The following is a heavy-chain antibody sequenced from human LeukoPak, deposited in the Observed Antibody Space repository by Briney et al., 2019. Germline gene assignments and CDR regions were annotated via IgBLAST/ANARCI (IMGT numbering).Heavy chain of an antibody. V-gene: IGHV4-34*01. CDR2: INHSGST. CDR1: GGSFSGYY. CDR3: ARDQGLGSYFDY. J-gene: IGHJ4*02. D-gene: IGHD1-26*01. Sequence: PSETLSLTCAVYGGSFSGYYWSWIRQPPGKGLEWIGEINHSGSTNYNPSLKSRVTISVDTSKNQFSLKLSSVTAADTAVYYCARDQGLGSYFDYWGQGTLVTVSS.